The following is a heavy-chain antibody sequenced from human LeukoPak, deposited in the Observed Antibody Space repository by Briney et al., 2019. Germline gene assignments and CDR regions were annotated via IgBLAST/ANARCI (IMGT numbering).Heavy chain of an antibody. V-gene: IGHV4-38-2*02. J-gene: IGHJ4*02. CDR3: ARGGRGSGWYSDSDY. CDR2: IYHSGST. CDR1: GYSISSGYY. Sequence: SETLSLTCTVSGYSISSGYYWGWIRQPPGKGLEWIGSIYHSGSTYYHPSLKSRVTISVDTSKNQFSLKLSSVTAADTAVYYCARGGRGSGWYSDSDYWGQGTLVTVSS. D-gene: IGHD6-19*01.